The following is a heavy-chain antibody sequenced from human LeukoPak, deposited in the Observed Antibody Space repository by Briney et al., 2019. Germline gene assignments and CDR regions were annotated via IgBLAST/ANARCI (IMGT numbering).Heavy chain of an antibody. CDR1: GGSIRNFY. J-gene: IGHJ3*02. V-gene: IGHV4-59*01. CDR2: IYYSGTT. Sequence: TSETLSLTCTVSGGSIRNFYWSWIRQPPGKGLEWIGYIYYSGTTKYNPSLKSRVTISVDTSKNQFSLKLSSVTAADTAVYYCARDGQLRHHAFDIWGQGTMVTVSS. D-gene: IGHD4-17*01. CDR3: ARDGQLRHHAFDI.